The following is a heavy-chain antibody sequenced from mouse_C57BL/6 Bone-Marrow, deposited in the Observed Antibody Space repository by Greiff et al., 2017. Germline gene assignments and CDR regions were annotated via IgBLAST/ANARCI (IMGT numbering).Heavy chain of an antibody. CDR2: IDPENGDT. CDR3: TTVDHY. J-gene: IGHJ2*01. CDR1: GFNIKDDY. V-gene: IGHV14-4*01. Sequence: VQLKQSGAELVRPGASVKLSCTASGFNIKDDYMHWVKQRPEQGLEWIGWIDPENGDTEYAPKFQGKATITVDTSSNTAYMQLSSLTSEDTAVYYCTTVDHYWGQGTTLTVSS.